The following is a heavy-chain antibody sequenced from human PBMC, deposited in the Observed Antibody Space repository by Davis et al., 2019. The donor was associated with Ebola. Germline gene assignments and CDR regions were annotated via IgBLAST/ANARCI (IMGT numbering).Heavy chain of an antibody. CDR2: ISSSSSTI. J-gene: IGHJ4*02. Sequence: PGGSLRLSCAASGFTFSNYEMNWVRQAPGKGLEWVSYISSSSSTIYYADSVKGRFTISRDNAKNSLYLQMNSLRAEDTAVYYCARDRRDYDFWSGYYGYWGQGTLVTVSS. CDR1: GFTFSNYE. CDR3: ARDRRDYDFWSGYYGY. V-gene: IGHV3-48*03. D-gene: IGHD3-3*01.